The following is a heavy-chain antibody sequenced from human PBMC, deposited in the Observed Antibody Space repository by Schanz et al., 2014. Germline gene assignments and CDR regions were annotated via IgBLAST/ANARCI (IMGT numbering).Heavy chain of an antibody. CDR1: GLTFTSAW. J-gene: IGHJ4*02. Sequence: EVQLVESGGGLVKPGGSLRLSCATSGLTFTSAWMSWVRQAPGKGLEWVSAISGRDGSTYYADSVKGRFTISRDNAKRSLFLQMNSLRVEDTAVYFCVSQTGSPNYWGQGTLXTVSS. CDR3: VSQTGSPNY. D-gene: IGHD6-13*01. CDR2: ISGRDGST. V-gene: IGHV3-23*04.